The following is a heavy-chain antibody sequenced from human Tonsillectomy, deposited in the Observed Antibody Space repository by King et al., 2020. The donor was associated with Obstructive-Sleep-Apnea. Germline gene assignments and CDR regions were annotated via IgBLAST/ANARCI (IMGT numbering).Heavy chain of an antibody. CDR3: ATDRGIAAAGTRAFDI. CDR1: GYTLTELS. D-gene: IGHD6-13*01. J-gene: IGHJ3*02. Sequence: QLVQSGAEVKKPGASVKVSCKFSGYTLTELSMHWLRQAPGKGLAWMGGFDPEDGETIYAQKFQGRVTMTEDTSTDTAYMELRSMRSEDTAVYYYATDRGIAAAGTRAFDIWGQGTMVTVSS. CDR2: FDPEDGET. V-gene: IGHV1-24*01.